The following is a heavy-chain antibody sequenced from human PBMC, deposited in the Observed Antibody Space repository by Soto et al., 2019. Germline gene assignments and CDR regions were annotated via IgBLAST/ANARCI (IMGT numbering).Heavy chain of an antibody. J-gene: IGHJ5*02. V-gene: IGHV3-74*01. CDR3: AKVATGSYNWFDP. D-gene: IGHD1-1*01. CDR2: INTDGSRT. Sequence: EVQLVESGGELDQPGGSLRLSCAASGFTFNNYWMQWVRQAPGKGLVWVSRINTDGSRTNYADSVKGRFTISRDNAKNTLYLQMDSLRAEDTAVYYCAKVATGSYNWFDPWGQGTLVTVSS. CDR1: GFTFNNYW.